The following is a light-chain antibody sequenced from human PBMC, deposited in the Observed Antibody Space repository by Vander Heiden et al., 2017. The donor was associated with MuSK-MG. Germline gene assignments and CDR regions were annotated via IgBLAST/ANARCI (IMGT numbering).Light chain of an antibody. Sequence: DIQMTQSPSSLSASVGDRVTITCRASRGISNSLAWYQRKPGKAPKLLVYDASRLQSGVPSRFSGSGSGTDYTLTISSLQPEDFATYYCQQYYSLPYTFGQGTNLEIK. CDR1: RGISNS. CDR3: QQYYSLPYT. J-gene: IGKJ2*01. CDR2: DAS. V-gene: IGKV1-NL1*01.